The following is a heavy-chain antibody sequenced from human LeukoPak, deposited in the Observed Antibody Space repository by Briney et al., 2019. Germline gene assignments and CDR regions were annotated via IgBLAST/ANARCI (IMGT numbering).Heavy chain of an antibody. CDR2: ISWNSGSI. CDR3: AKGLWSYYNDAFDI. J-gene: IGHJ3*02. CDR1: GFTFDDYA. D-gene: IGHD1-26*01. V-gene: IGHV3-9*03. Sequence: PGGSLKLSCAASGFTFDDYAMHWVRQAPGKGLEWVSGISWNSGSIGYADSVKGRFTISRDNAKNSLYLQMNSLRAEDMALYYCAKGLWSYYNDAFDIWGQGTMVTVSS.